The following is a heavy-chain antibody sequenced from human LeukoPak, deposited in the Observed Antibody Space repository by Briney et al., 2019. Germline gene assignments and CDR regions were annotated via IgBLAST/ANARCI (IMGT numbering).Heavy chain of an antibody. CDR3: ARDKSYGSGSYYEYNWFDP. CDR1: GYTFTSYG. D-gene: IGHD3-10*01. CDR2: ISAYNGNT. V-gene: IGHV1-18*01. Sequence: ASVKVSCKASGYTFTSYGISWVRQAPGQGLEWMGWISAYNGNTNYAQKLQGRVTMTTDTSTSTAYMELRSLRSDDTAVYYCARDKSYGSGSYYEYNWFDPWGQGTLVTVSS. J-gene: IGHJ5*02.